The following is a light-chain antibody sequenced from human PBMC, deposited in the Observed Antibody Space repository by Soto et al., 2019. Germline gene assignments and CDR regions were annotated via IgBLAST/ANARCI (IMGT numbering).Light chain of an antibody. CDR3: QQYDNCPLM. Sequence: QSSASVCASVGDRVTIPCRASLPISNYLAWYQQKPGKAPKLLIYKASTLKSGVPSRFSGSGSGTDFTLTISSLQPEDFATYYCQQYDNCPLMFCQGTQVAIK. CDR1: LPISNY. J-gene: IGKJ5*01. V-gene: IGKV1-33*01. CDR2: KAS.